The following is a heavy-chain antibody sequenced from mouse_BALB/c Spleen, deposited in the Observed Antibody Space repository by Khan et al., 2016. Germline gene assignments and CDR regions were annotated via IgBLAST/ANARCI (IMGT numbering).Heavy chain of an antibody. V-gene: IGHV6-6*02. J-gene: IGHJ4*01. Sequence: EVKLEESGGGLVQPGGSMKLSCVATGFTFSNYWMNWVRQSPEKGLEWVAEIRLKSNNYATHYAESVKGRFTISRDDSKSSVYLQMNNLRAEDTGIYYWIRQGRYDDYYAMDYWGQGTSVTVSS. CDR1: GFTFSNYW. CDR3: IRQGRYDDYYAMDY. CDR2: IRLKSNNYAT. D-gene: IGHD2-14*01.